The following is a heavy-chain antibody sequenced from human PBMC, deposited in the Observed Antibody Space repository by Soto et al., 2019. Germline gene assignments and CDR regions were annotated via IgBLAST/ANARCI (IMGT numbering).Heavy chain of an antibody. CDR3: AREGNLGRWLQPLDF. CDR1: GDAISAYS. V-gene: IGHV4-59*01. J-gene: IGHJ4*02. CDR2: IHYNGNT. Sequence: SEPLSLTYTSSGDAISAYSWSRLRQRPGWGLEWIGNIHYNGNTKYNPSLKSRVTMSVDTSKNQFSLKLISVTAADTAKYFCAREGNLGRWLQPLDFWGQGTLVTVSS. D-gene: IGHD5-12*01.